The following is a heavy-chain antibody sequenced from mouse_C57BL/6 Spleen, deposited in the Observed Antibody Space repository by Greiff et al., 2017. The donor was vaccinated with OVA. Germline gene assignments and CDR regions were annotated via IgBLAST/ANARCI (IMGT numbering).Heavy chain of an antibody. CDR2: ISYDGSN. CDR1: GYSITSCYY. CDR3: GSSNWYFDV. V-gene: IGHV3-6*01. D-gene: IGHD1-1*01. Sequence: EVQLVESGPGLVKPSQSLSLTCSVTGYSITSCYYWNWIRQFPGNKLEWMGYISYDGSNNYNPSLKNRISITRDTSKNQFFLKLNSVTTEDTATYYCGSSNWYFDVWGTGTTVTVSS. J-gene: IGHJ1*03.